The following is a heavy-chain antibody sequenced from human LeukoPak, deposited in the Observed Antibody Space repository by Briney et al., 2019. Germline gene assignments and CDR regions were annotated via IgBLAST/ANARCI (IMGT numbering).Heavy chain of an antibody. J-gene: IGHJ4*02. Sequence: SETLSLTCTVSGGSVSSGSYYWSWIRQPPGKGLEWIGYIYYSGSTNYNPSLKSRVTISVDTSQNQFFLKLSSVTAADTAVYYCARVDYGDFSLDYWGQGTLVTVSS. V-gene: IGHV4-61*01. CDR3: ARVDYGDFSLDY. CDR1: GGSVSSGSYY. D-gene: IGHD4-17*01. CDR2: IYYSGST.